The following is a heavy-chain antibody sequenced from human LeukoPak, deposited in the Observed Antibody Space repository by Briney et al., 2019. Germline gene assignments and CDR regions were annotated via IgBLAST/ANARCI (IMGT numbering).Heavy chain of an antibody. CDR2: INHSGST. J-gene: IGHJ4*02. CDR1: GGSFSGYY. Sequence: PSETLSLTCAVYGGSFSGYYWSWIRQPPGKGLEWIGEINHSGSTNYNPSLKSRVTISVDTSKNQFSLKLSSVTAADTAVYYCARGSPKLGYRSSTSCSVFDYWGQGTLVTVSS. V-gene: IGHV4-34*01. CDR3: ARGSPKLGYRSSTSCSVFDY. D-gene: IGHD2-2*01.